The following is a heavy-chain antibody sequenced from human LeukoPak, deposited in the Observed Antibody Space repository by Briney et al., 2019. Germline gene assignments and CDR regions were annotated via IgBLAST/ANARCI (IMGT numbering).Heavy chain of an antibody. CDR3: ARALYCSSTSCYAFFDY. CDR1: GSSISSYY. V-gene: IGHV4-59*01. J-gene: IGHJ4*02. CDR2: IYYSGGT. D-gene: IGHD2-2*01. Sequence: SETLSLTCTVSGSSISSYYWSWIRQPPGKRLEWIGYIYYSGGTNHNPSLKSRVTISVDTSKNQFSLKLSSVTAADTAVYYCARALYCSSTSCYAFFDYWGQGTLVTVSS.